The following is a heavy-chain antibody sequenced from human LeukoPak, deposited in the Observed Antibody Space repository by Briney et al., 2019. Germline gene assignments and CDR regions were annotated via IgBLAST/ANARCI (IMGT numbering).Heavy chain of an antibody. V-gene: IGHV4-59*01. CDR3: ARVTYSSGWYDCFDY. Sequence: PSETLSLTCAVYGGSFSGYYWSWIRQPPGKGLEWIGYIYYSGSTNYNPSLKSRVTISVDTSKNQFSLKLSSVTAADTAVYYCARVTYSSGWYDCFDYWGQGTLVTVSS. CDR1: GGSFSGYY. CDR2: IYYSGST. J-gene: IGHJ4*02. D-gene: IGHD6-19*01.